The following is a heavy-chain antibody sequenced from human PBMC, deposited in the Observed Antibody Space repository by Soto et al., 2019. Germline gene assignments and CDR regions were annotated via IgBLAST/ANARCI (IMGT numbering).Heavy chain of an antibody. V-gene: IGHV4-4*07. Sequence: QVQQLESGPGLVKPWDTLSLTCTVSGASVSDFSWSWIRQPAGKGLEWIGRITVNGITQYTPSFRIRVTMSRDTTRNQFSLNIQSANAADTVLYYCARESGENWTYEAHWGQGTLVTVSS. CDR1: GASVSDFS. CDR3: ARESGENWTYEAH. J-gene: IGHJ1*01. D-gene: IGHD1-7*01. CDR2: ITVNGIT.